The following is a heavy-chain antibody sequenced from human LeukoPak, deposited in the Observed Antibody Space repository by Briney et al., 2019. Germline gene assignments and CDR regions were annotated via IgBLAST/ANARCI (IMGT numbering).Heavy chain of an antibody. J-gene: IGHJ4*02. CDR2: TYTSGST. V-gene: IGHV4-4*09. Sequence: SETLSLTCTVSGGSISSYYWSWIRQPPGKGLEWIGYTYTSGSTNYNPSPKSRVTISVDTSKNQFSLKLSSVTAADTAVYYCARLRDGYNYGWGQGTLVTVSS. CDR3: ARLRDGYNYG. CDR1: GGSISSYY. D-gene: IGHD5-24*01.